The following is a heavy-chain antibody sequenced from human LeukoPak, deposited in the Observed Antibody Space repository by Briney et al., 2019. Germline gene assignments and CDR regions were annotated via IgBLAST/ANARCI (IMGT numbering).Heavy chain of an antibody. CDR3: AKVSVNSYDMLTGYSY. D-gene: IGHD3-9*01. Sequence: GGSLRLSCAASGFTFSSYAMTWVRQAPGKGLEWVSRISGSGGSTYYADSVKGRFTISRDNSKNTLYLQMNSLRAEDTAIYYCAKVSVNSYDMLTGYSYWGQGTLVTVSS. J-gene: IGHJ4*02. V-gene: IGHV3-23*01. CDR1: GFTFSSYA. CDR2: ISGSGGST.